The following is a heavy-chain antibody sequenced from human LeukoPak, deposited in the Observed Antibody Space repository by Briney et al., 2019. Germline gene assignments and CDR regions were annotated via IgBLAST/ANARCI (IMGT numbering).Heavy chain of an antibody. CDR2: INTNTGSP. CDR3: VTRDGVSSGFFNLDY. Sequence: ASVKVSCKASGYTFTHYAMNWVRQAPGQGLEWMGWINTNTGSPTYAQGFTGRFVFSLDTSVSTAYLQISSLKAEDTAVYYCVTRDGVSSGFFNLDYWGQGTLVTVSS. V-gene: IGHV7-4-1*02. D-gene: IGHD3-22*01. J-gene: IGHJ4*02. CDR1: GYTFTHYA.